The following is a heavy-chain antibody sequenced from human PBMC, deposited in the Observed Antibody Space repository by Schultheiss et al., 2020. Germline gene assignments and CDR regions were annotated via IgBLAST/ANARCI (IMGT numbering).Heavy chain of an antibody. CDR3: ARGYSNFALIFGY. Sequence: SETLSLTCTVSGGSISGYYWSWIRQPPGKGLEWIGYIYYSGTTNYNPSLKSRVTISVDTSKNQFSLKLSSVTAADTAVYYCARGYSNFALIFGYWGQGALVTVPS. J-gene: IGHJ4*02. V-gene: IGHV4-59*01. CDR1: GGSISGYY. CDR2: IYYSGTT. D-gene: IGHD4-11*01.